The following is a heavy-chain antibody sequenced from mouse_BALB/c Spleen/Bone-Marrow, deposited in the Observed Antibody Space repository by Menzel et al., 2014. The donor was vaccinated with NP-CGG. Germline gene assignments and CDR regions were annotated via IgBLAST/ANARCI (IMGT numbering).Heavy chain of an antibody. J-gene: IGHJ3*01. D-gene: IGHD2-4*01. CDR2: ICRGGST. V-gene: IGHV2-5*01. Sequence: QVQLLQSGPGLVQSSQSLSITCTVSGFSLTSYGVHWVRQSPVKCLEWMGVICRGGSTDYDEAFMSRLCITKDNSKSQVYFKINSLQADDTAIYYCVKNDYDQAWFAYWGQGTLVTGSA. CDR1: GFSLTSYG. CDR3: VKNDYDQAWFAY.